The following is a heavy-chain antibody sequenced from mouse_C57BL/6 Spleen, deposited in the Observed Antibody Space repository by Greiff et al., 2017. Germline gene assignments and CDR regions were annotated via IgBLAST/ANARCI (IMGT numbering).Heavy chain of an antibody. D-gene: IGHD2-5*01. J-gene: IGHJ3*01. CDR1: GYTFTSYW. CDR3: ARRAYSNCDAWFAY. CDR2: IDPNSGGT. V-gene: IGHV1-72*01. Sequence: QVQLKQPGAELVKPGASVKLSCKASGYTFTSYWMHWVKQRPGRGLEWIGRIDPNSGGTKYNEKFKSKATLTVDKPSSTAYMQLSSLTSEDSAVYYCARRAYSNCDAWFAYWGQGTLVTVSA.